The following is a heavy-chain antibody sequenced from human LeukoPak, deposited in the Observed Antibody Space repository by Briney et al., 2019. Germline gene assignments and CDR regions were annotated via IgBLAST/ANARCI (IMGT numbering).Heavy chain of an antibody. J-gene: IGHJ6*03. Sequence: PSETLSLTCAVYGGSFSGYYWSWIRQPPGKGLEWIGEINHSGSTNYNPSLKSRVTISVDTSKNQFSLKLSSVTAADTAVYYCARQARIRSGYYYYYMDVWGKGTTVTVSS. CDR3: ARQARIRSGYYYYYMDV. D-gene: IGHD3-10*01. V-gene: IGHV4-34*01. CDR1: GGSFSGYY. CDR2: INHSGST.